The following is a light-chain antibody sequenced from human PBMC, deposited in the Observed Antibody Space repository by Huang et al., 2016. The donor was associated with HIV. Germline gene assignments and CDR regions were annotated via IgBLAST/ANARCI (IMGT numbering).Light chain of an antibody. CDR1: HDISTF. J-gene: IGKJ1*01. CDR2: GAS. CDR3: QKYDSAPRT. Sequence: DIEMTQSPPSLSASIGDRVTLTCRASHDISTFLAWSQQKPWSPPKLLIYGASIVQSGVPSRFSGSGSGTDFTLTINSLQPEDVANYYCQKYDSAPRTFGQGTKVEVK. V-gene: IGKV1-27*01.